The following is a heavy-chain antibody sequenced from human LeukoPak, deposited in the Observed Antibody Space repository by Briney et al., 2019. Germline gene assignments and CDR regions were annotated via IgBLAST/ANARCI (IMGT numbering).Heavy chain of an antibody. J-gene: IGHJ6*03. Sequence: GGSLRLSCTASGFSAGDNYMSWVRQAPGKGLEWVSLISNGGSTYYADSVKGRFTISRGNSKYTLFLQMSSLRAEDTAVYYCASTFRDVSNYNYYMDVWGRGTTVTISS. CDR3: ASTFRDVSNYNYYMDV. CDR2: ISNGGST. CDR1: GFSAGDNY. D-gene: IGHD3-10*01. V-gene: IGHV3-53*01.